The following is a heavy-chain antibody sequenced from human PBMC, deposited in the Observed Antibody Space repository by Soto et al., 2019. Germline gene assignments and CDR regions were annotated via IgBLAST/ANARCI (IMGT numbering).Heavy chain of an antibody. V-gene: IGHV3-33*01. CDR2: IRSDGSKE. CDR3: AGDRYTYSPGYYGMDV. D-gene: IGHD5-18*01. CDR1: GFIFISYG. J-gene: IGHJ6*02. Sequence: PGGSLRLSCAASGFIFISYGMHWVRQAPGKGLEWVAVIRSDGSKEYYADSVKGRFTISRDNSKNTLYVQMNSLRVEGTAVYYCAGDRYTYSPGYYGMDVWGQGTTVTVSS.